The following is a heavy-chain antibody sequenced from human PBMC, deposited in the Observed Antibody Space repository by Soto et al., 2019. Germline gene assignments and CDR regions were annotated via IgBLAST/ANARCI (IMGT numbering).Heavy chain of an antibody. V-gene: IGHV1-8*01. CDR3: ARVPSDPYDSSGHDAFDI. D-gene: IGHD3-22*01. Sequence: ASVKVSCKASGYTFTSYDINWVRQATGQGLEWMGWMNPNSGNTGYAQKFQGRVTMTRNTSISTAYMELSSLRSEDTAVYYCARVPSDPYDSSGHDAFDIWGQGTVVTVSS. CDR2: MNPNSGNT. J-gene: IGHJ3*02. CDR1: GYTFTSYD.